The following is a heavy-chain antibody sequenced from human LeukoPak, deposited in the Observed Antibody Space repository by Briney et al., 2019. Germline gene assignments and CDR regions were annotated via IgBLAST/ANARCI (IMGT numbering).Heavy chain of an antibody. CDR3: ARLGTVDTAMVYYFDY. CDR1: GGAISSYY. V-gene: IGHV4-59*08. J-gene: IGHJ4*02. Sequence: SETLSLTCTVSGGAISSYYWSWIRQPPGTGLEWIGYIYYSGSTNYNPSLKSRVTISVDTSKNQFSLKLSSVTAADTAVYYCARLGTVDTAMVYYFDYWGQGTLVTVSS. CDR2: IYYSGST. D-gene: IGHD5-18*01.